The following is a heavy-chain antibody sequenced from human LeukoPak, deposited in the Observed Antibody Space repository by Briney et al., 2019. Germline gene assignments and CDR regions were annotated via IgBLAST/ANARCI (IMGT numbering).Heavy chain of an antibody. J-gene: IGHJ4*02. D-gene: IGHD1-1*01. CDR3: ARDQGEGYDK. CDR1: RFTFSSYS. CDR2: ISSGSSTI. V-gene: IGHV3-48*04. Sequence: GGSLRLSCATSRFTFSSYSMNWVRQAPGKGLEWVSYISSGSSTIHYADSVKGRFTISRDNAKNSLYLQMNSLRAEDTAVYYCARDQGEGYDKWGQGTLVIVSS.